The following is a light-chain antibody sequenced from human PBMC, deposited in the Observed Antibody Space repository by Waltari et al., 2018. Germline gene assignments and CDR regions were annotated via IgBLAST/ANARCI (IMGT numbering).Light chain of an antibody. CDR1: SSTIGSHS. CDR2: INN. CDR3: STWDDNLKGV. J-gene: IGLJ2*01. Sequence: QSVLTQPPSASGTPGQRIIIPCSGSSSTIGSHSVNWYQQLPGTAPKLLIYINNQRPSGVPDRFSGSVSATSASLAISGLQFEDEADYYCSTWDDNLKGVFGGGTKLTVL. V-gene: IGLV1-44*01.